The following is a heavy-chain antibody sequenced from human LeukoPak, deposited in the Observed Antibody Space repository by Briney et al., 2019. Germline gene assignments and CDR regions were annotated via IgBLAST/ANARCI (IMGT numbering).Heavy chain of an antibody. CDR1: GFTFSSYW. CDR3: ARASVYYDILTGYPTEYFQH. D-gene: IGHD3-9*01. Sequence: GGSLRLSCAASGFTFSSYWMTWVRKAPGKGLEWVSVIYSGGSTYYADSVKGRFTISRDNSKNTLYLQMNSLRAEDTAVYYCARASVYYDILTGYPTEYFQHWGQGTLVTVSS. CDR2: IYSGGST. V-gene: IGHV3-53*01. J-gene: IGHJ1*01.